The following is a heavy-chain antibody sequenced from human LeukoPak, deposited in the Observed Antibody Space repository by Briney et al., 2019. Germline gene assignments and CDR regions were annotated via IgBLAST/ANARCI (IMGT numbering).Heavy chain of an antibody. D-gene: IGHD3-3*01. CDR2: ISSSSSYI. V-gene: IGHV3-21*01. J-gene: IGHJ4*02. CDR1: GFTFSSYS. CDR3: ARDIWRGYYFDY. Sequence: GGSLRLSCAASGFTFSSYSMNWVRQAPGKGLEWVSSISSSSSYIYYADSVKGRFTISRDNAKNSLYLQMNSLRAEDTAVYYCARDIWRGYYFDYGGQGPLVTVSS.